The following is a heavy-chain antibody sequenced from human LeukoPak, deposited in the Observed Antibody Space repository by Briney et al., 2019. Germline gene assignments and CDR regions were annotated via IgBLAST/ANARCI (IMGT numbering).Heavy chain of an antibody. Sequence: XRSLRLSCAASGFTFDDYAMHWVRQAPGKGLEWVSGISWNSGSIGYADSVKGRFTISRDNAKNSLYLQMNSLRAEDTALYYCAKDQLPAARSFAFDIWGQGTMVTVSS. CDR1: GFTFDDYA. CDR3: AKDQLPAARSFAFDI. D-gene: IGHD2-2*01. CDR2: ISWNSGSI. J-gene: IGHJ3*02. V-gene: IGHV3-9*01.